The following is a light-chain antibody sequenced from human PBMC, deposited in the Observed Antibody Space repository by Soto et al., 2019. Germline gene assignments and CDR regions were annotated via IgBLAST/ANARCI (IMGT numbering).Light chain of an antibody. Sequence: EIVLTQSPGTLSLSPGERATLSCMASQSVSSSYLAWYQQKPGQAPRLLIYGASSRATGIPDRFSGSGSGTDFTLTISRLEPEDFAVNYCQQYGSSPRTFGQGTKV. CDR3: QQYGSSPRT. V-gene: IGKV3-20*01. CDR2: GAS. J-gene: IGKJ1*01. CDR1: QSVSSSY.